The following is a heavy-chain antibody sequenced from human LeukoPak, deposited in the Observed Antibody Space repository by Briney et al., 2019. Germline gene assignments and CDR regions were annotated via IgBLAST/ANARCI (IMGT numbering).Heavy chain of an antibody. CDR3: ARHKENNWNVRFDY. J-gene: IGHJ4*02. V-gene: IGHV4-34*01. CDR2: INHSGST. CDR1: GGSFSGYY. Sequence: SETLSLTCAVYGGSFSGYYWSWIRQPPGKGLEWIGEINHSGSTNYNPSLKSRVTISVDTSKNQFSLKLSSVTAVDTAVYYCARHKENNWNVRFDYWGQGTLVTVSS. D-gene: IGHD1-1*01.